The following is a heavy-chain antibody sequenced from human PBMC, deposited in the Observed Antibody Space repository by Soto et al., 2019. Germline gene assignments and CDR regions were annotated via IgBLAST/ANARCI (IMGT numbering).Heavy chain of an antibody. CDR2: GYHRGTS. Sequence: LSLTCTVSGYSISSGFYWGWIRQPPGKGLEWIGSGYHRGTSYYNPSLQSRVSISMDTSKNQFSLRLASVTAADTAVYYCARGNGYYDTSGDFNSWGQGALVTVSS. J-gene: IGHJ4*02. CDR1: GYSISSGFY. D-gene: IGHD3-22*01. V-gene: IGHV4-38-2*02. CDR3: ARGNGYYDTSGDFNS.